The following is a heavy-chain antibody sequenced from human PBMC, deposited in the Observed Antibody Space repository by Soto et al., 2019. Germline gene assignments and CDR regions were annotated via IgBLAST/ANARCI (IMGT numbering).Heavy chain of an antibody. Sequence: EVELLESGGGLAQPGGSLRLSCSGSGFTFASYALNWVLQAPGKRLEWVSGINDDGSKTYYADSVKGRFTISRDNSKRMLYLQMSSLRVEETSISRRLKDRQVYEMDAYLRGCFDSWGQGTLVSFSS. CDR1: GFTFASYA. J-gene: IGHJ5*01. CDR2: INDDGSKT. D-gene: IGHD1-20*01. CDR3: LKDRQVYEMDAYLRGCFDS. V-gene: IGHV3-23*01.